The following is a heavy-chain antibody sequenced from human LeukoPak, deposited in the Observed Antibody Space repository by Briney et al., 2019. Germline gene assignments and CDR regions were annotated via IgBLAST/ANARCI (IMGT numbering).Heavy chain of an antibody. CDR1: GYSISSGFY. J-gene: IGHJ4*02. V-gene: IGHV4-38-2*02. D-gene: IGHD7-27*01. Sequence: PSETLSLTCTVSGYSISSGFYWGWIRQPPGKGLEWIGTIYHTGRTYYTPSLKSRVTISLDTSKNQYSLHLTSVSAADTAVYYCARWGRNWDYFDLWGQGTLVTVSS. CDR2: IYHTGRT. CDR3: ARWGRNWDYFDL.